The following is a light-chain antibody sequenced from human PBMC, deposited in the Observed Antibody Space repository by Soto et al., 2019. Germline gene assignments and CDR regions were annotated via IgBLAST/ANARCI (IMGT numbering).Light chain of an antibody. CDR3: MQDRQPPLA. CDR2: LGS. V-gene: IGKV2-28*01. J-gene: IGKJ4*01. Sequence: DIVMTQSPLSLSVTPGEPASISCRSTQSLLHSNGFNWLDWYLQKPGQSPQLLIHLGSNRASGVPDRFSGSGSGTDFTLKISRVEAEDVGVYYCMQDRQPPLAFGGGTKVEI. CDR1: QSLLHSNGFNW.